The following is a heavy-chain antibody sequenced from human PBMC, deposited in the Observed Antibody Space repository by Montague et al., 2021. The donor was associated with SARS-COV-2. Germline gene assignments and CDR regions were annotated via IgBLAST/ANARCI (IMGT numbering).Heavy chain of an antibody. CDR3: ANDNWEGIATNWFDP. CDR1: GGSISSGSYY. CDR2: IYTSGXT. V-gene: IGHV4-61*02. Sequence: TLSLTCTVSGGSISSGSYYWSWIRQPSGKGLEAIGRIYTSGXTXYXXXXQXRVTISVDTSKKQFSLRLSSVTAADTAVYYRANDNWEGIATNWFDPWGQGTLVTVSS. J-gene: IGHJ5*02. D-gene: IGHD6-13*01.